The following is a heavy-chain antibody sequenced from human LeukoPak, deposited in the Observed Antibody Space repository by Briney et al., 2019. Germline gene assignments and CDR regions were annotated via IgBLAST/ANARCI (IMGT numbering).Heavy chain of an antibody. J-gene: IGHJ4*02. Sequence: ALVKVSCKASGYTFTGYYMHWVRQAPGQGLEWMGWINPNSGGTNYAQKFQGRVTMTRDTSISTAYMELSRLRSDDTAVYYCARGPYYYDSSGYYDYWGQGTLVTVSS. D-gene: IGHD3-22*01. V-gene: IGHV1-2*02. CDR2: INPNSGGT. CDR3: ARGPYYYDSSGYYDY. CDR1: GYTFTGYY.